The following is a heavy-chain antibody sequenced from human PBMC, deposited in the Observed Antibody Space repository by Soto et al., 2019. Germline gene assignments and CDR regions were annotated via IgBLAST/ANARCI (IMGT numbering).Heavy chain of an antibody. CDR1: GFSLSDYW. Sequence: EVQLVESGGGLVQPGGSLRLSCAASGFSLSDYWMHWVRQAPGEGLVWLSRITRDGSSTNYADSVKGRFTISRDNAKNTLYRQVNSLRGEDTAVYYCARGANGYSYFDYWGQGTLVTFSS. CDR2: ITRDGSST. J-gene: IGHJ4*02. CDR3: ARGANGYSYFDY. D-gene: IGHD5-18*01. V-gene: IGHV3-74*01.